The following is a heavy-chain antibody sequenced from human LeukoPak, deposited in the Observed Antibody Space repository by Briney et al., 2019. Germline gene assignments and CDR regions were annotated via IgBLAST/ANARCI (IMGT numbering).Heavy chain of an antibody. V-gene: IGHV4-4*02. CDR1: GFTVSSNY. CDR3: ARHGDCYFDY. Sequence: GSLRLSCAASGFTVSSNYMNWVRQPPGKGLEWIGETYHSGRTNYNPSLKSRVTISVDKSKNQLSLELSFVTAADTAVYYCARHGDCYFDYWGQGSLVTVSS. CDR2: TYHSGRT. D-gene: IGHD3-10*01. J-gene: IGHJ4*02.